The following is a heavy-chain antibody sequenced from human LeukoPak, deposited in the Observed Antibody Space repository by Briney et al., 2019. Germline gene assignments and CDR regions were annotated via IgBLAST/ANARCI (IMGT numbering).Heavy chain of an antibody. V-gene: IGHV4-39*01. J-gene: IGHJ4*02. Sequence: NPSETLSLTCTVSGGSISSSSYYWGWIRQPPGKGLEWIGTIYYSGSTYYNPSLKNRVTISVDTSKNQFSLKLSSVTATDTAVYYCARLGHSVTYYVDHHYFDYWGQGTLVTVSS. CDR1: GGSISSSSYY. CDR2: IYYSGST. CDR3: ARLGHSVTYYVDHHYFDY. D-gene: IGHD1-26*01.